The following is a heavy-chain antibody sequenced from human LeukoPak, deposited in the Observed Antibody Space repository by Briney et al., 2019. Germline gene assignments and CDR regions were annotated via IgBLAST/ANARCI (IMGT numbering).Heavy chain of an antibody. Sequence: GGSLRLSCAASGFTVSSSYMTWVRQAPGKGLEWVSLIYSGGSTYYADSVKGRFTISRHNLKNTVDLQMNSLRAEDTAVYYCARHGDNSSWYVAYWGQGTLVTVSS. CDR1: GFTVSSSY. CDR2: IYSGGST. CDR3: ARHGDNSSWYVAY. J-gene: IGHJ4*02. D-gene: IGHD6-13*01. V-gene: IGHV3-53*04.